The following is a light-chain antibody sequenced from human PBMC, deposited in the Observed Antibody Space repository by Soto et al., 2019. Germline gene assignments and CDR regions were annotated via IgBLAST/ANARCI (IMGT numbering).Light chain of an antibody. J-gene: IGKJ5*01. CDR1: QSVSAY. CDR3: QQRNVWPPIT. V-gene: IGKV3-11*01. Sequence: VLTQSPGTLSLSPGDTATLSCKASQSVSAYYFAWYQQKPGQAPRLVIFDASNRANGVPARFGGSGSGTDFTLTINSLEPEDFAVYYCQQRNVWPPITFGQGTRLEIK. CDR2: DAS.